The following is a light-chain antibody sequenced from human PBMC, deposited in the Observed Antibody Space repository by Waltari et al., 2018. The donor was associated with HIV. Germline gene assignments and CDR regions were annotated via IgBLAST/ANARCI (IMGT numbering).Light chain of an antibody. CDR3: CSYSDSGTIL. V-gene: IGLV2-14*01. CDR1: SSDIGSFDY. Sequence: SALTQPASVSGSPGQSITISCLGASSDIGSFDYVSWYQQHPYKTPKLILFEVTYRASGVSGRFSGSRSGSMASLTISGLQPEDEADYFCCSYSDSGTILFGGGTRVTVL. J-gene: IGLJ2*01. CDR2: EVT.